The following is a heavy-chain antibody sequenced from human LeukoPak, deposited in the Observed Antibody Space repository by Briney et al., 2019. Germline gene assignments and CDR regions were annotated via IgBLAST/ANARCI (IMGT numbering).Heavy chain of an antibody. J-gene: IGHJ4*02. CDR1: GFTFDIYG. CDR3: ARGDDGAY. CDR2: ISSGSSHK. Sequence: KPGGSLRLSCAASGFTFDIYGMNWIRQAPGKGLEWVSHISSGSSHKYYADSVRGRFTISRDNAKKSLYLQMNSLRVEDTAVYYCARGDDGAYWGQGTLVTVSS. D-gene: IGHD3-16*01. V-gene: IGHV3-21*05.